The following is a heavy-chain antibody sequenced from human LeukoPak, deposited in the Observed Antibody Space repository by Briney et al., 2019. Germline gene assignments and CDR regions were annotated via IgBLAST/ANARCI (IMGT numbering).Heavy chain of an antibody. Sequence: PSETLSLTCTVSGGSISSYYWSWIRQPAGKGLEWIGRIYTSGSTNYNPSLKSRVTMSVDTSKNQFSLKLSSVTAADTAVYYCARRGVLGYCSSTSCPPTDAFDIWGQGTMVTVSS. CDR1: GGSISSYY. D-gene: IGHD2-2*01. CDR2: IYTSGST. J-gene: IGHJ3*02. V-gene: IGHV4-4*07. CDR3: ARRGVLGYCSSTSCPPTDAFDI.